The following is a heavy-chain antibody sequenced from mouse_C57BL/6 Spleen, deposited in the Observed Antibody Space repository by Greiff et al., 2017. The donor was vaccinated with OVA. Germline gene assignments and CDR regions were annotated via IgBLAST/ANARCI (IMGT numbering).Heavy chain of an antibody. CDR3: AREGYYGSSYGFAY. J-gene: IGHJ3*01. V-gene: IGHV5-4*01. CDR1: GFTFSSYA. D-gene: IGHD1-1*01. CDR2: ISDGGSYT. Sequence: EVNLVESGGGLVKPGGSLKLSCAASGFTFSSYAMSWVRQTPEKRLEWVATISDGGSYTYYPDNVKGRFTISRDNAKNNLYLQMSHLKSEDTAMYYCAREGYYGSSYGFAYWGQGTLVTVSA.